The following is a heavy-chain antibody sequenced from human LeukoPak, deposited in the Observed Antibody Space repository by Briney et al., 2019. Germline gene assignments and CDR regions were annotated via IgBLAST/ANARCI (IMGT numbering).Heavy chain of an antibody. CDR2: ISSSGTTI. D-gene: IGHD2-2*01. J-gene: IGHJ6*04. CDR1: GFTFSDYY. Sequence: GGSLRLSCAASGFTFSDYYMSWIRQAPGKGLEWVSYISSSGTTIYYADSVKGRYTISRDNGQSSLYLQMNSLRAEDTAVYYCARDPRGAVVLGAMGVWGKGTTVTVSS. CDR3: ARDPRGAVVLGAMGV. V-gene: IGHV3-11*01.